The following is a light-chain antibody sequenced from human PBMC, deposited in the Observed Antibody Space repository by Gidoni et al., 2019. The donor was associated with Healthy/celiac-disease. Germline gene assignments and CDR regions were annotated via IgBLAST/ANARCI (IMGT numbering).Light chain of an antibody. CDR2: DAS. CDR3: QQYNSYPYT. Sequence: DIQMTQSPSTLSASVGDRVTSTCRASQSISSWLAWYQQKPGKAPKLLIYDASSLESGVPSRFSGSVSGTEFTLTISSLQPDDFATYYCQQYNSYPYTFGQGTKLEIK. CDR1: QSISSW. V-gene: IGKV1-5*01. J-gene: IGKJ2*01.